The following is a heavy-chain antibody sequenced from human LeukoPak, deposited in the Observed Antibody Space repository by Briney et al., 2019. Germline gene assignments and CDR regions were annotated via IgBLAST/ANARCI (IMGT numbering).Heavy chain of an antibody. V-gene: IGHV3-74*01. Sequence: PGGSLRLSRAASGFTFSRYWMHWVRQAAGKGLVWVSRINSDGSSTSYADSVKGRFTISRDNAKNTLYLQMNSLRAEDTAVYYCARASDPWLQLTWGQGTLVTVSS. CDR3: ARASDPWLQLT. J-gene: IGHJ5*02. D-gene: IGHD5-24*01. CDR1: GFTFSRYW. CDR2: INSDGSST.